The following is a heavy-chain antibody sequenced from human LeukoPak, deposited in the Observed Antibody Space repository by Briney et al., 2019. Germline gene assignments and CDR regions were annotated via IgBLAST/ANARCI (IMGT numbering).Heavy chain of an antibody. CDR1: GGSISSGSYY. Sequence: SQTLSLTCTVSGGSISSGSYYWSWIRQPAGKGLEWIGRIYTSGSTNYNPSLKSRVTISVDTSKNQFSLKLSSVTAADTAVYYCAREWRIRDYYYYMDVWGKGTTVTVSS. V-gene: IGHV4-61*02. CDR3: AREWRIRDYYYYMDV. CDR2: IYTSGST. D-gene: IGHD5-12*01. J-gene: IGHJ6*03.